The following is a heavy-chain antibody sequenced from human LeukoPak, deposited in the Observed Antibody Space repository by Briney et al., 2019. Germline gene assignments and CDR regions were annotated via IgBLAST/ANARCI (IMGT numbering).Heavy chain of an antibody. CDR2: ISSSTSYI. Sequence: GGSLRLSCAASGFTFSGYGLNWVRQAPGKGLEWVSSISSSTSYIYYADSVKGRFTISRDNAKNSLYLQMNSLRAEDTAVYYCARAGGSYNYYYYMDVWGKGTTVTVSS. D-gene: IGHD1-26*01. CDR3: ARAGGSYNYYYYMDV. CDR1: GFTFSGYG. J-gene: IGHJ6*03. V-gene: IGHV3-21*01.